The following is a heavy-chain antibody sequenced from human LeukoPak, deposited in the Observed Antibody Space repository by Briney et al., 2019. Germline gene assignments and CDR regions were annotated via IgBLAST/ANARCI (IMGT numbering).Heavy chain of an antibody. V-gene: IGHV3-21*01. CDR1: GFTFSSYS. CDR2: ISSSSSYI. J-gene: IGHJ4*02. Sequence: PGGSLRLSCAASGFTFSSYSMNWARQAPGKGLEWVSSISSSSSYIYYADSVKGRFTISRDNAKNSLYLQMNSLRAEDTAVYYCARLEGDEDDYWGQGTLVTVSS. CDR3: ARLEGDEDDY. D-gene: IGHD1-1*01.